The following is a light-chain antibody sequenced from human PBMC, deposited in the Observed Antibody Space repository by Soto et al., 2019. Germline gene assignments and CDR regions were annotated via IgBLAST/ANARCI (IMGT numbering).Light chain of an antibody. Sequence: EIVLTQSPATLSLSPGERATLSCRASQSVSSYLAWYQQKPGQAPRLLIYDASNRATGIPARFSGSGSGTDFTLTISSLESEDFAVYYCQKRSYWPPEITFGQGTPLEIK. V-gene: IGKV3-11*01. CDR2: DAS. CDR3: QKRSYWPPEIT. J-gene: IGKJ5*01. CDR1: QSVSSY.